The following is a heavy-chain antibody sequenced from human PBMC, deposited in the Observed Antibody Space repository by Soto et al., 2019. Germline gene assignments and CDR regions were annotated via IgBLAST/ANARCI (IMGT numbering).Heavy chain of an antibody. J-gene: IGHJ4*02. Sequence: VQLVESGGGVVQPGRSLRLSWAASGFTFSDYAMHWVRQAPGKGLEWVAVVSHNGRNTHYADSVKGRFTISRDSSKNTVSLEMTSLRAEDPAVYYCAKGGRQWLVTSDFNYWVQGALVTVSS. CDR2: VSHNGRNT. V-gene: IGHV3-30*18. CDR3: AKGGRQWLVTSDFNY. D-gene: IGHD6-19*01. CDR1: GFTFSDYA.